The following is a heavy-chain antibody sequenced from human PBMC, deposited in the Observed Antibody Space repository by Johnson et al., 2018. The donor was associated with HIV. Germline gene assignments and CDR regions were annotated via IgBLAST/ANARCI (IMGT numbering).Heavy chain of an antibody. Sequence: EQLVESGGGLVKPGGSLRLSCAASGISFSYAWMSWVRQAPGKGLEWVATIKQDGSEKYYVDSVKGRFTLSIANAKNSLYLQLNSLRAEDTAVYYCARLGIAAARGAFDIWGQGTMVTVSS. CDR1: GISFSYAW. CDR2: IKQDGSEK. J-gene: IGHJ3*02. V-gene: IGHV3-7*01. D-gene: IGHD6-13*01. CDR3: ARLGIAAARGAFDI.